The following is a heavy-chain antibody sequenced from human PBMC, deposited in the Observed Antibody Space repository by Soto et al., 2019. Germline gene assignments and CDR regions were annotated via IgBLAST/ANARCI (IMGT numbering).Heavy chain of an antibody. CDR3: ARYASAAADPEYFQH. J-gene: IGHJ1*01. V-gene: IGHV1-18*01. Sequence: ASVKVSGKASGYTFTSYGISWVRQAPGQGLEWMGWISAYNGNTNYAQKLQGRVTMTTDTSTSTAYMELRSLRSDDTAVYYCARYASAAADPEYFQHWGQGTLVTVSS. CDR1: GYTFTSYG. CDR2: ISAYNGNT. D-gene: IGHD6-13*01.